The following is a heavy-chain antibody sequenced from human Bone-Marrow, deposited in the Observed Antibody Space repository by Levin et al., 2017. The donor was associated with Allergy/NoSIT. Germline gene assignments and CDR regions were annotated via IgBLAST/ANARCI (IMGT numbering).Heavy chain of an antibody. CDR2: ISGSGGST. Sequence: PGASVKVSCAASGFTFSTYGMSWVRQAPGKGLEWVSGISGSGGSTYYADSVKGRFTISRDSSKNTLFLQMNSLRVEDTAVYYCAKGVVIIESGANPYYFDFWGQGTLVTVSS. CDR1: GFTFSTYG. J-gene: IGHJ4*02. D-gene: IGHD2/OR15-2a*01. V-gene: IGHV3-23*01. CDR3: AKGVVIIESGANPYYFDF.